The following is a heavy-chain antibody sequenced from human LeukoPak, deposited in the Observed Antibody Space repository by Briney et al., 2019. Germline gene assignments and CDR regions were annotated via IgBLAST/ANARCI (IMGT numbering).Heavy chain of an antibody. CDR1: GFTFSTYS. Sequence: GGSLRLSCAASGFTFSTYSMNWVRQAPGKGLEWVSSISSSSSYIYYADSVKGRFTISRDNAKNSLYLQMNSLRAEDTAVYYCARDGYNPTSNTPDYWGQGTLVTVSS. CDR2: ISSSSSYI. V-gene: IGHV3-21*01. CDR3: ARDGYNPTSNTPDY. D-gene: IGHD5-24*01. J-gene: IGHJ4*02.